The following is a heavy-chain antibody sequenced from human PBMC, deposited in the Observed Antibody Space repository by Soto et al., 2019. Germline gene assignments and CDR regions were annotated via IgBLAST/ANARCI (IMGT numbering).Heavy chain of an antibody. D-gene: IGHD3-3*01. Sequence: GASVQVSCKSSCYTFTSYGISWVRQAPGQGLEWVGWIRIYNNNTNYARKLEGRVAMTTDTSTSTAYMELRSLRSDDSEIYYCARDRRGERFLEWLGHYYNYGMELWGQGTRFDVSS. V-gene: IGHV1-18*01. CDR2: IRIYNNNT. CDR1: CYTFTSYG. CDR3: ARDRRGERFLEWLGHYYNYGMEL. J-gene: IGHJ6*02.